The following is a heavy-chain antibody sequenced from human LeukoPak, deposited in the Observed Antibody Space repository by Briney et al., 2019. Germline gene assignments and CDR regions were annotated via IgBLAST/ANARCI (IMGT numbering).Heavy chain of an antibody. V-gene: IGHV3-21*01. J-gene: IGHJ6*02. CDR3: ARDTWRLSIYYGMDV. Sequence: GGSLRLSCAASGFTFSSYSMNWVRQAPGKGLEWVSSISSSSSYIYYADSVKDRFTISRDNAKNSLYLQMNSLRAEDTAVYYCARDTWRLSIYYGMDVWGQGTTVTVSS. CDR2: ISSSSSYI. D-gene: IGHD3-16*02. CDR1: GFTFSSYS.